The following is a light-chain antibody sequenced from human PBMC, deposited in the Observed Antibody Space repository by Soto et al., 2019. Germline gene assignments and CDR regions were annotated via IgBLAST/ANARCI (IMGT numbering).Light chain of an antibody. CDR3: QQSNITPWT. CDR1: QRVSDY. Sequence: EILLTQSPSTLSLSLGERATLSCRASQRVSDYLTWYQQKPGEAPRLLISAASGWQIGVPSRFGGSGSGTDFTLAISGLQPEDFAIYYCQQSNITPWTFGQGTKVDIK. CDR2: AAS. V-gene: IGKV1-39*01. J-gene: IGKJ1*01.